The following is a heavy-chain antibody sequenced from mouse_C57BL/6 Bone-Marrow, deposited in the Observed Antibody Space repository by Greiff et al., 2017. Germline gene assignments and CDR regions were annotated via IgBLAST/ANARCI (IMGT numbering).Heavy chain of an antibody. Sequence: VQLQQSGAELARPGASVKLSCKASGYTFTSYGISWVKQRTGQGLEWIGEIYPRSGNTYYNEKFKGKATLTADKSSSPAYMELRSLTSEDSAVDFCARGSTTGVVDYWGQGTTVTVSS. V-gene: IGHV1-81*01. CDR2: IYPRSGNT. J-gene: IGHJ2*01. D-gene: IGHD1-1*01. CDR3: ARGSTTGVVDY. CDR1: GYTFTSYG.